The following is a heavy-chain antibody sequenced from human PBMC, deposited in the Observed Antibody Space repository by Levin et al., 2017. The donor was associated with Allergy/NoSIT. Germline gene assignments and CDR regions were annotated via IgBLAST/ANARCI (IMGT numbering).Heavy chain of an antibody. CDR3: ARKLGNFWSGYNYFDY. J-gene: IGHJ4*02. V-gene: IGHV3-48*03. D-gene: IGHD3-3*01. CDR1: GFTFSSYE. Sequence: GESLKISCAASGFTFSSYEMNWVRRAPGKGLEWVSYISSTGSTIYSADSVKGRFTIPRDNAKNSLYLHMNSLRAEDTAVYYCARKLGNFWSGYNYFDYWGQGTLVTVSS. CDR2: ISSTGSTI.